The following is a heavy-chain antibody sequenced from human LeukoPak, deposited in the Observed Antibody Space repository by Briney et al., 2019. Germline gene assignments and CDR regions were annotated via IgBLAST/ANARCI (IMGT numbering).Heavy chain of an antibody. J-gene: IGHJ5*02. V-gene: IGHV5-51*01. CDR1: GYSFTSYW. D-gene: IGHD3-10*01. CDR2: IYPGDSDT. CDR3: ARQGAYYYGSGSYPPFDP. Sequence: GEAVQIPWWGSGYSFTSYWMGWGRQMPGKGLEGMGIIYPGDSDTRYSASFQGQVTISADKSISTAYLQWSSVKASDPAMYYCARQGAYYYGSGSYPPFDPWGQGTLVTVSS.